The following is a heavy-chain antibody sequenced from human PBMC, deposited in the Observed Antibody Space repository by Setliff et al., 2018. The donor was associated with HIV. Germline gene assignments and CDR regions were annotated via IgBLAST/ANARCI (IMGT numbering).Heavy chain of an antibody. CDR1: GFTFDDYG. V-gene: IGHV3-20*04. CDR3: ASLFSKEVAGDDY. J-gene: IGHJ4*02. Sequence: GGSLRLSCTASGFTFDDYGMAWVRQAPGKGLEWVSGINWNGAATGYADSVKGRFTISRDNAKNSLYLQMNRLRAEDTALYYCASLFSKEVAGDDYWGQGTLVTVSS. D-gene: IGHD6-19*01. CDR2: INWNGAAT.